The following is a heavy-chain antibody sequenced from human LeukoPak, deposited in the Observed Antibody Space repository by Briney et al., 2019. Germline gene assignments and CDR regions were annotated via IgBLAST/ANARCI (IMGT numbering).Heavy chain of an antibody. J-gene: IGHJ6*03. V-gene: IGHV4-34*01. D-gene: IGHD3-10*01. Sequence: SETLSLTCAVDGGSFSGYYWSWIRPPPGKGREWVGETNHSGSTNYNPSLKSRVTISVDTSKDQFSLKLRSVTAADTAVYYCARQFRGITMVRGATHRRGNYYMDVWGKGTTVTISS. CDR3: ARQFRGITMVRGATHRRGNYYMDV. CDR2: TNHSGST. CDR1: GGSFSGYY.